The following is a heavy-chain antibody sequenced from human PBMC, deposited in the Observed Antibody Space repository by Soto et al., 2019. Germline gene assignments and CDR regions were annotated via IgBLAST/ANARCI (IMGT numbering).Heavy chain of an antibody. Sequence: ASVKVSCKAFGYTFNTYNMYWVRQAPGQGLEWMGVINPSIGSTNYAQKFQGRVIMTRDTSTSTVYMELSTLRSDDTAVYYCARLYSGSRLDYWGQGTLVTVSS. J-gene: IGHJ4*02. D-gene: IGHD1-26*01. CDR3: ARLYSGSRLDY. V-gene: IGHV1-46*02. CDR2: INPSIGST. CDR1: GYTFNTYN.